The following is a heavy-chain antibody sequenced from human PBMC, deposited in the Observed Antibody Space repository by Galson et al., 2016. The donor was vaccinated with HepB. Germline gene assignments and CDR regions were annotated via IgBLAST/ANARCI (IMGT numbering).Heavy chain of an antibody. J-gene: IGHJ5*02. CDR1: GVSITSGGYY. CDR3: ARDWGSSGWFDP. CDR2: IYYSGST. Sequence: TLSLTCTVSGVSITSGGYYWSWIRQHPGKGLEWIGYIYYSGSTYYNPSLKSRISMSVDTSKNQFSLKLTSVTAADTAVYSCARDWGSSGWFDPWGQGTLSPSLQ. V-gene: IGHV4-31*03. D-gene: IGHD3-16*01.